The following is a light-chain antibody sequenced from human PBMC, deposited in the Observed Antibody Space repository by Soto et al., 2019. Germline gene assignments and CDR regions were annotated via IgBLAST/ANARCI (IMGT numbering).Light chain of an antibody. J-gene: IGLJ1*01. V-gene: IGLV7-43*01. CDR2: STS. Sequence: QAVVTQEPSLTVSPGGTVTLTCASSTGAVTSGYYPNWFQQKPGQAPRALIYSTSNKYSWTPARFSGSLLGGKAALTLSGVQPEDEAEYYCLLYYGGAYVFGTGTKVSVL. CDR1: TGAVTSGYY. CDR3: LLYYGGAYV.